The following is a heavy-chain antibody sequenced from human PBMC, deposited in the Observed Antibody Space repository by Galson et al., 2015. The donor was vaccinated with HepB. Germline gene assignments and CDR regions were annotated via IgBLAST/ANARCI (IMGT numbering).Heavy chain of an antibody. CDR3: ARARKVATDDLDY. CDR1: GYTFTGYY. V-gene: IGHV1-2*02. J-gene: IGHJ4*02. Sequence: SVKVSCKASGYTFTGYYMHWVRQAPGQGLEWMGWINPNSGGTNYAQKFQGRVTMTRDTSISTAYMELSRLRSDDTAVDYCARARKVATDDLDYWGQGTLVTV. D-gene: IGHD2-21*02. CDR2: INPNSGGT.